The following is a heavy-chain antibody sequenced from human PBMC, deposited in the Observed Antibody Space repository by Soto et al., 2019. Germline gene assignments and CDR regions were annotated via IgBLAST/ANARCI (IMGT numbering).Heavy chain of an antibody. CDR2: ISYDGSNK. CDR1: GFTFSSYA. Sequence: PGGSLRLSCAASGFTFSSYAMHWVRQAPGKGLEWVAVISYDGSNKYYADSVKGRFTISRDNSKNTLYLQMNSLRAEDTAVYYCARNLDCSSTSCYTDRHGMDVWGQGTTVTVSS. J-gene: IGHJ6*02. CDR3: ARNLDCSSTSCYTDRHGMDV. V-gene: IGHV3-30-3*01. D-gene: IGHD2-2*02.